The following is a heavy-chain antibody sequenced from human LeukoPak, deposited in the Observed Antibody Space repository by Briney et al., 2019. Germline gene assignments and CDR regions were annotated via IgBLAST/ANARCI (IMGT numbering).Heavy chain of an antibody. CDR3: ATRDY. CDR2: ISYDGSNK. CDR1: GFTFSSFG. Sequence: PGRSLRLSCAASGFTFSSFGMHWARQAPGKGLEWVAVISYDGSNKYYADSVKGRFTISRDNSKNTLYLQMNSLRAEDTAVYYCATRDYWGQGTLVTVSS. J-gene: IGHJ4*02. V-gene: IGHV3-30*03.